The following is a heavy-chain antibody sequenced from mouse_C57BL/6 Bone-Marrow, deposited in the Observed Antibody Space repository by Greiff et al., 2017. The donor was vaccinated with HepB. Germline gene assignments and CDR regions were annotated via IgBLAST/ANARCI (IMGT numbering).Heavy chain of an antibody. CDR3: TTPRPLDY. J-gene: IGHJ2*01. D-gene: IGHD3-2*02. V-gene: IGHV14-4*01. CDR1: GFNIKDDY. Sequence: EVKLMESGAELVRPGASVKLSCTASGFNIKDDYMHWVKQRPEQGLEWIGWIDPENGDTEYASKFQGKATITADTSSNTAYLQLSSLTSEDTAVYYCTTPRPLDYWGQGTTLTVSS. CDR2: IDPENGDT.